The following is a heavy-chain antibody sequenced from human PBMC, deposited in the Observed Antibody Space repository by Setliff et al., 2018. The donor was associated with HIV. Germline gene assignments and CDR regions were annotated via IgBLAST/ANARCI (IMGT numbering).Heavy chain of an antibody. CDR2: ISYSGST. CDR1: GVSISDNNW. J-gene: IGHJ4*02. Sequence: SSETLSLTCDVSGVSISDNNWWSWVRQPPGKGLEWIGYISYSGSTNYNPSLESRVTILVDTSKNHFSLKLTSVTAADTAVYYCARGPTRFYFDYWGQGTLVTVSS. V-gene: IGHV4-4*02. CDR3: ARGPTRFYFDY. D-gene: IGHD1-1*01.